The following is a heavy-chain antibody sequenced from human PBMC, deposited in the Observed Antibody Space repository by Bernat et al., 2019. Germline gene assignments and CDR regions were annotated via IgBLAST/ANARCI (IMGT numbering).Heavy chain of an antibody. V-gene: IGHV3-23*01. CDR3: AKGDSSSWIYYYGMDV. Sequence: EVQLLESGGGLVQPGGSLRLSCAASGFTFSSYAMSWVRQAPGKGLEWVSAISGSGGSTYYADSVKGRFTISRDNSKNTLYLRMNSVRAEDTAVYYCAKGDSSSWIYYYGMDVWGKGTTVTVS. CDR2: ISGSGGST. CDR1: GFTFSSYA. D-gene: IGHD6-13*01. J-gene: IGHJ6*04.